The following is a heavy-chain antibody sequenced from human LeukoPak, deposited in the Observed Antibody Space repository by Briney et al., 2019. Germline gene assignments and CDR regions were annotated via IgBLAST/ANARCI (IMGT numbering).Heavy chain of an antibody. CDR3: ALSSGYHAFDI. V-gene: IGHV1-69*02. Sequence: SVKVSCKASGGTFSSYTISWVRQAPGQGLEWMGRIIPILGIANYAQKFQGRVTITADKSTRAAYMELSSLRSEDTAVYYCALSSGYHAFDIWGQGTMVTVSS. D-gene: IGHD3-22*01. CDR2: IIPILGIA. J-gene: IGHJ3*02. CDR1: GGTFSSYT.